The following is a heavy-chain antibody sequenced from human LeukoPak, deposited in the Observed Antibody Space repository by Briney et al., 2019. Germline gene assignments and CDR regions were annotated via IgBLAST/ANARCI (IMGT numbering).Heavy chain of an antibody. CDR2: ISSSSSTI. CDR3: ARVIGYCSSTSCSADDY. V-gene: IGHV3-48*04. Sequence: GGSLRLSCAASGFAFSSYSMNWVRQAPGKGLEWVSYISSSSSTIYYADSVKGRFTISRDNAKNSLYLQMNSLRAEDTAVYYCARVIGYCSSTSCSADDYWGQGTLVTVSS. CDR1: GFAFSSYS. J-gene: IGHJ4*02. D-gene: IGHD2-2*01.